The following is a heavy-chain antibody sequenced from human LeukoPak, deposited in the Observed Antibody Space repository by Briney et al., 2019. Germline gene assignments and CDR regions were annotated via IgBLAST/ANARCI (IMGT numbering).Heavy chain of an antibody. CDR1: GFTFSSYA. CDR2: ISGSGGST. D-gene: IGHD5-24*01. J-gene: IGHJ4*02. Sequence: GGSLRLSCAASGFTFSSYAMSWVRQAPGKGLEWVSAISGSGGSTYYTDSVKGRFTISRDNSKNTLYLQMNSPRADDTAVYYCAKETRDGYNYPFDYWGQGTLVTVSS. CDR3: AKETRDGYNYPFDY. V-gene: IGHV3-23*01.